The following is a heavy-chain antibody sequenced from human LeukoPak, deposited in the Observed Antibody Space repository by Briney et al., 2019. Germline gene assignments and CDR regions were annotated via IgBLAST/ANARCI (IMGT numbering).Heavy chain of an antibody. CDR1: GLTFSSYA. Sequence: GGSLRLSCAASGLTFSSYAMHWVRQAPGKGLEWVAVISYDGSNKYYADSVKGRFTISRDNSKNTLYLQMNSLRAEDTAVYYFAAAYDILTGYEPFDYWGQGTLVTVSS. V-gene: IGHV3-30*03. CDR3: AAAYDILTGYEPFDY. CDR2: ISYDGSNK. D-gene: IGHD3-9*01. J-gene: IGHJ4*02.